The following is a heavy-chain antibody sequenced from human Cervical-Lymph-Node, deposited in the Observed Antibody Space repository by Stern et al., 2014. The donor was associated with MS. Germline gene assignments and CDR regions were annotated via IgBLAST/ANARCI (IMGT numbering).Heavy chain of an antibody. CDR1: GFTFKNHG. V-gene: IGHV3-30*18. J-gene: IGHJ4*02. D-gene: IGHD6-13*01. Sequence: VQLVASGGGVVQPGGSLRLSCAASGFTFKNHGMHWVRQAPGKGLEWVAVISYDGISKYYADSVKGRVAISRDDSKNTVYLQMNSLKVEDTAVYYCAKDGAAATRAYYLDHWGQGTLVTVSS. CDR3: AKDGAAATRAYYLDH. CDR2: ISYDGISK.